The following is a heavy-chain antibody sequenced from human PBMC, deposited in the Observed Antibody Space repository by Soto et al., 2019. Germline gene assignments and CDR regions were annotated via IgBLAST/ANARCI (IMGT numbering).Heavy chain of an antibody. CDR1: RDTFTSYY. CDR3: ARSSGGNFGIIIEGTNWFAP. V-gene: IGHV1-46*01. Sequence: ASVKVSCKAPRDTFTSYYINWVRQAPGQGLEWMGVINPHGGSTAYAQKFKGRVTLTRDTSASTVYMEVSSLTSEDTATYYCARSSGGNFGIIIEGTNWFAPWGQGXLVTVYS. D-gene: IGHD1-26*01. CDR2: INPHGGST. J-gene: IGHJ5*02.